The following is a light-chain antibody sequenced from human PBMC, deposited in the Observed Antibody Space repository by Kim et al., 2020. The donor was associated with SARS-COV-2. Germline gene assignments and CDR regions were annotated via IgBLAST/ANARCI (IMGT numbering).Light chain of an antibody. CDR1: QSVRSN. CDR3: QQYDSGPRT. Sequence: EIVMTQSPATLSVSPGERATLSCRASQSVRSNLAWYQQKPGQAPRLLIYGASTRATGIPVRFSGSGSGTEFSLTISSLQSEDFAVYYCQQYDSGPRTFGQGTKVDIK. CDR2: GAS. V-gene: IGKV3-15*01. J-gene: IGKJ1*01.